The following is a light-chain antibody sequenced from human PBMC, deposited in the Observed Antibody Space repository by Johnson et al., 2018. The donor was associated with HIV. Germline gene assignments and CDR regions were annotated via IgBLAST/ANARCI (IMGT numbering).Light chain of an antibody. CDR3: GTWDSSLSALDV. CDR1: SSNIGNNY. Sequence: QSVLTQPPSVSAAPGQKVTISCSGSSSNIGNNYVSWYQQLPGTAPKLLIYDNNKRPSGIPDRLSGSKSGTSATLGITGLQTGDEADYYCGTWDSSLSALDVFGTGTKVTVL. CDR2: DNN. V-gene: IGLV1-51*01. J-gene: IGLJ1*01.